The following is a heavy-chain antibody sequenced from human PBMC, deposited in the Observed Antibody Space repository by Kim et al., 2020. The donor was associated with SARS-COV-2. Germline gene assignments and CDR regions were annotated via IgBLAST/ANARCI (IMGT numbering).Heavy chain of an antibody. CDR1: GGSISSSSYY. CDR2: IYYSGST. J-gene: IGHJ5*02. D-gene: IGHD3-9*01. V-gene: IGHV4-39*01. Sequence: SETLSLTCTVSGGSISSSSYYWGWIRQPPGKGLEWIGSIYYSGSTYYNPSLKSRVTISVDTSKNQFSLKLSSVTAADTAVYYCARHAKVGQDYDILTGYYNWFDPWGQGTLVTVSS. CDR3: ARHAKVGQDYDILTGYYNWFDP.